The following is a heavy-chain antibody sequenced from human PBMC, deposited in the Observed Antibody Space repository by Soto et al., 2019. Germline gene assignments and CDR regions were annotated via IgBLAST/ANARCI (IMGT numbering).Heavy chain of an antibody. CDR1: GFTFSDFG. CDR3: ASVAGTGSYFYYAMDV. CDR2: ISYDGTEK. D-gene: IGHD6-19*01. Sequence: QVQLVESGGGVVQPGRSLRLSCAVSGFTFSDFGMHWVRQAPGKGLDWVAVISYDGTEKYYADSVKGRFTISRDNSKNTLDLQMNNVRAEDTSVYYCASVAGTGSYFYYAMDVWGQGTTVTVSS. J-gene: IGHJ6*02. V-gene: IGHV3-30*03.